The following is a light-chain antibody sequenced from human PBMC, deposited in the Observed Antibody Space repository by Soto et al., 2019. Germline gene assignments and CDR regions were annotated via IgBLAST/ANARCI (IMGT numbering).Light chain of an antibody. V-gene: IGLV2-14*03. Sequence: QSALTQPASASGSPGQSITISCTGTSSDVGGYNYVSWYQQHPGNAPKLMIYDVSNRPSGVSNRFSGSKSGNTASLTISGLEAEDEDEYYYFSYTGTSTHYVFGAGTKLTVL. CDR1: SSDVGGYNY. CDR3: FSYTGTSTHYV. J-gene: IGLJ1*01. CDR2: DVS.